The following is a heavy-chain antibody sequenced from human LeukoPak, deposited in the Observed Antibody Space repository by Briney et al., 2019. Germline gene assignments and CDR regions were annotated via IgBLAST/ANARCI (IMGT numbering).Heavy chain of an antibody. D-gene: IGHD2/OR15-2a*01. J-gene: IGHJ5*02. Sequence: SETLSLTCTVSGGSISSYYWGWIRQPPGKGLEWIGYIFTSGSTSYNPSLKSRVTISVDTSKNQFSLRLSSVTAADTAVYYCARHLSPSASFDPWGQGTLVTVSS. CDR3: ARHLSPSASFDP. V-gene: IGHV4-4*09. CDR1: GGSISSYY. CDR2: IFTSGST.